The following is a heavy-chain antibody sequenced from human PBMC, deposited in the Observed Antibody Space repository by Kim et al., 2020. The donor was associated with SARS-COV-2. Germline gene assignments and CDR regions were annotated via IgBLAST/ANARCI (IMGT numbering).Heavy chain of an antibody. J-gene: IGHJ5*02. CDR3: AREAPVYCSGGSCPFDP. D-gene: IGHD2-15*01. V-gene: IGHV1-3*01. Sequence: QGRVTITRDTSASTAYMELSSLRSEDTAVYYCAREAPVYCSGGSCPFDPWGQGTLVTVSS.